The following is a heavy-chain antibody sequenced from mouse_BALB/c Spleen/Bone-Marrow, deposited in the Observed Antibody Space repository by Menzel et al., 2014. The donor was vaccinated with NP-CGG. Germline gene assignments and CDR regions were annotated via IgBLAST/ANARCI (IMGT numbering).Heavy chain of an antibody. CDR3: SRGLRDAVVY. D-gene: IGHD3-1*01. CDR2: INPSNGGT. Sequence: VQLQQSEAELVKPGACVKLSCKASGYTLTRYYMNWVKKRPEQGIEWFGEINPSNGGTNFNEWFKNKATLTVDKSSSTAYMQHSSLISEDSAVYFCSRGLRDAVVYWGQGTSVTVSS. J-gene: IGHJ4*01. V-gene: IGHV1S16*01. CDR1: GYTLTRYY.